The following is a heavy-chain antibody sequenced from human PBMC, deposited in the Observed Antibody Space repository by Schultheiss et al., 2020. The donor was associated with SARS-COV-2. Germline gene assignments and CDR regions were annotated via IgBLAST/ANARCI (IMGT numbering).Heavy chain of an antibody. J-gene: IGHJ4*02. CDR3: ARGEYSSSWYYFDY. D-gene: IGHD6-13*01. CDR2: ISYDGSNK. CDR1: GFPFSSYA. V-gene: IGHV3-30*14. Sequence: GGSLRLSCVSSGFPFSSYAMHWVRQAPGKGLEWVAVISYDGSNKYYADSVKGRFTISRDNSKNTLYLQMNSLRAEDTAVYYCARGEYSSSWYYFDYWGQGTLVTVSS.